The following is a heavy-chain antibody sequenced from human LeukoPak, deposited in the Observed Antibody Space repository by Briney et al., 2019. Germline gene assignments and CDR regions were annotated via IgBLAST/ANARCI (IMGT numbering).Heavy chain of an antibody. Sequence: GGSLRLSCAGSGFTFSNSAMSWVRQAPGKGLEWVSGISSSGGNIYYADSVKGRFTISRDNSKNTLYLQMNNLRAEDTAVYYCASGEALWFGEVDYWGQGTLVTVSS. D-gene: IGHD3-10*01. CDR1: GFTFSNSA. CDR3: ASGEALWFGEVDY. V-gene: IGHV3-23*01. J-gene: IGHJ4*02. CDR2: ISSSGGNI.